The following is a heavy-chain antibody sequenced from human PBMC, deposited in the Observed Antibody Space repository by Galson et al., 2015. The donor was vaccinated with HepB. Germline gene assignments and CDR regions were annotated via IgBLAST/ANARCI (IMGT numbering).Heavy chain of an antibody. CDR2: IKQDGSEK. V-gene: IGHV3-7*03. CDR3: ARGVVVAATSWFDP. CDR1: GFTFSSYW. D-gene: IGHD2-15*01. Sequence: SLRLSCAASGFTFSSYWMSWVRQAPGKGLEWVANIKQDGSEKYYVDSVKGRFTISRDNAKNSLYLQMNSLRAEDTAVYYCARGVVVAATSWFDPWGQGTLVTVSS. J-gene: IGHJ5*02.